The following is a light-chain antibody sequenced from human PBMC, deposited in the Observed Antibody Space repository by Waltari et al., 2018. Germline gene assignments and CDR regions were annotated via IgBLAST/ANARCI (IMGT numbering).Light chain of an antibody. V-gene: IGLV1-51*01. Sequence: QSVLTQPPSVSAAPGQKVTISCSGSSSNIGNNYVSWYQQVPGTAPKLLIYDNNQRPSSIPDRFSGSKSGTSATLGITGLQTGDEADYYCGTWDNSLSAVIFGGGTKLTVL. CDR1: SSNIGNNY. CDR2: DNN. CDR3: GTWDNSLSAVI. J-gene: IGLJ2*01.